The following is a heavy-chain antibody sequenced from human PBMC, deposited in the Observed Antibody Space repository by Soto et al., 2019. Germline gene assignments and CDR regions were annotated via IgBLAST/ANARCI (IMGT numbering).Heavy chain of an antibody. CDR2: IIPVFGTP. CDR1: GGTFSNYA. CDR3: AGGSLGVMITLDF. D-gene: IGHD3-16*01. Sequence: QVQLVQSGAEVKKPGSSVKVSCKASGGTFSNYAISWVRQDPGQGLEWMGGIIPVFGTPKYAQKFQGRVTITADPSTNTVYMELSSLRSDDTAMYYCAGGSLGVMITLDFWGQGTLVTVSS. V-gene: IGHV1-69*01. J-gene: IGHJ4*02.